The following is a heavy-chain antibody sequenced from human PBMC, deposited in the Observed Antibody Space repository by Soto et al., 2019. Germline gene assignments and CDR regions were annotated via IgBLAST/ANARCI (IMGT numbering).Heavy chain of an antibody. J-gene: IGHJ6*02. V-gene: IGHV4-59*01. D-gene: IGHD6-19*01. Sequence: TPSLACTVYEDCRDRFFCSWIGLPSGKGLEWLVYIYYSGRPNYNPSLKSRVTISVDTSKNHFSLKLTSVTAADTAVYYCARVIAEGKYSSGGTAYNYFYSMSVRGQLTTATVS. CDR1: EDCRDRFF. CDR2: IYYSGRP. CDR3: ARVIAEGKYSSGGTAYNYFYSMSV.